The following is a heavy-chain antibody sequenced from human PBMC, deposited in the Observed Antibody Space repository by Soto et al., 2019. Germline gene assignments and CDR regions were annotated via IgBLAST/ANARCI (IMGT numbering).Heavy chain of an antibody. Sequence: QVQLVQSGAEVKKPGASVKVSCKASGYSFTSYYMHWVRQAPGQGLEWVGIMNPSGGSAYYAQKFQGRVIMTRDTSTSTDFMELSGLRSEDTAVYYCARDNGWFDPWGQGTLVTVPS. J-gene: IGHJ5*02. CDR2: MNPSGGSA. CDR3: ARDNGWFDP. V-gene: IGHV1-46*01. CDR1: GYSFTSYY.